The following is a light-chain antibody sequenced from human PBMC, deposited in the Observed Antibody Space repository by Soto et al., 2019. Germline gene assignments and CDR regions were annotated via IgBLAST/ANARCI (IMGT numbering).Light chain of an antibody. CDR3: AAWDDSLNGVF. Sequence: QSVLTQPPSVSGAPGQRVTISCTGSSSNIGAGYDVNWYQQLPGMAPKLLVYSNNQRPSGVPDRFSGSKSGTSASLAISGLQSEDEADYYCAAWDDSLNGVFFGGGTKLTVL. CDR2: SNN. CDR1: SSNIGAGYD. J-gene: IGLJ2*01. V-gene: IGLV1-44*01.